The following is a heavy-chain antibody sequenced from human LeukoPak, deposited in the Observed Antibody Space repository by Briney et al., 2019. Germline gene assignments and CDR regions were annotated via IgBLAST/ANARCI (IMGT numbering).Heavy chain of an antibody. V-gene: IGHV4-4*02. CDR1: GGSISSGNW. Sequence: SETLSLTCAVSGGSISSGNWWNWVRQPPGKGLEWMGYIYYSGSTTYNPSLKSRVTISVDTSKNQFSLRLSSVTAADTAVYYCARGTPSMVRGVVILWFDPWGQGTLVTVSS. J-gene: IGHJ5*02. D-gene: IGHD3-10*01. CDR3: ARGTPSMVRGVVILWFDP. CDR2: IYYSGST.